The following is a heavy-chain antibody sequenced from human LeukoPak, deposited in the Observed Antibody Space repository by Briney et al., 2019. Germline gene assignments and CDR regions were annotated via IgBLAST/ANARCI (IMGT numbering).Heavy chain of an antibody. CDR1: GVTFSSYS. V-gene: IGHV3-21*01. D-gene: IGHD1-26*01. CDR2: ISSSRSYI. CDR3: VRYSGSYHFDY. J-gene: IGHJ4*02. Sequence: GGSLRLSCAGSGVTFSSYSMNWGRQAPGKGRWWVSSISSSRSYIYYADSVTGRLTLSRDNSKNTLSLQMSSLRPEDTAVYYCVRYSGSYHFDYWGQGTLVTVSS.